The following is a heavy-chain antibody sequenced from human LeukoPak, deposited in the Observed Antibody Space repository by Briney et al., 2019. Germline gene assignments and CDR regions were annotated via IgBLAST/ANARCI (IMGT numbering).Heavy chain of an antibody. D-gene: IGHD4-23*01. CDR1: GGSISSSGYS. J-gene: IGHJ4*02. V-gene: IGHV4-30-2*01. CDR3: ARYGGNSYFDY. CDR2: IYPSGDT. Sequence: SQTLSLTCAVSGGSISSSGYSWSWIRQPPGKGLEWIGYIYPSGDTYYNPSLKSRVTLSVDRSKNQFSLKLSSVTAADTAVYYCARYGGNSYFDYWGQGTPVTVSS.